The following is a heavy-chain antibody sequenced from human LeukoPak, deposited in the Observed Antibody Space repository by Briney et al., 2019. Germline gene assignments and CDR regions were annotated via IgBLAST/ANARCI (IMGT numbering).Heavy chain of an antibody. J-gene: IGHJ5*02. D-gene: IGHD1-26*01. V-gene: IGHV4-59*08. CDR1: SGSISSYY. CDR3: ARHGPYLGRLGWFDP. CDR2: IYYTGST. Sequence: SETLSLTCTVSSGSISSYYWSWIRQPPGKGLEWIGYIYYTGSTNYNPSLKSRVTISVDTSKNQFSLNLSSVTAADTAVYYCARHGPYLGRLGWFDPWGQGTLVTVSS.